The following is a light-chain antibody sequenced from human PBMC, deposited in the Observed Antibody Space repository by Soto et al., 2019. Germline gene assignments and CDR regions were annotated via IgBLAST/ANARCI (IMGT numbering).Light chain of an antibody. CDR1: QSVSSSY. CDR2: GAS. V-gene: IGKV3-20*01. J-gene: IGKJ1*01. CDR3: HQYNSWPWT. Sequence: EIVLTHSPGTLSLSPGERAALSPSASQSVSSSYLAWYQQKPGQAPRLLIYGASSRATGIPARFSGSGSGTDFTLTISSLQSEDFAIYSCHQYNSWPWTFGQGTKVDIK.